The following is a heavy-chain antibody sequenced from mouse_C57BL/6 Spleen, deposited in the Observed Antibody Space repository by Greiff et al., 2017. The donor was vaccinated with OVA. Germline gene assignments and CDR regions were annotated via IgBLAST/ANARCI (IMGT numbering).Heavy chain of an antibody. CDR3: ARSRGLYCGNYPFAY. CDR2: INPSTGGT. V-gene: IGHV1-42*01. D-gene: IGHD2-1*01. Sequence: EVQLQQSGPELVKPGASVKISCKASGYSFTGYYMNWVKQSPEKSLEWIGEINPSTGGTTYNQKFKAKATLTVDKSSSTAYMQLKSLTSEDSAVYYCARSRGLYCGNYPFAYWGQGTLVTVSA. CDR1: GYSFTGYY. J-gene: IGHJ3*01.